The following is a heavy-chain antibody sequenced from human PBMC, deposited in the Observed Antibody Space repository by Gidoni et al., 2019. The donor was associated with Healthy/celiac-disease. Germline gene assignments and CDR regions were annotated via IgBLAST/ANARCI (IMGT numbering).Heavy chain of an antibody. CDR1: GGSISSYY. CDR2: IYYSGST. CDR3: ARLKWVYCGGDCYTTDAFDI. J-gene: IGHJ3*02. Sequence: QVQLQESGPGLVKPSETLSLTCTVSGGSISSYYWSWIRQPPGKGLEWIGYIYYSGSTNYNPSLKSRVTISVDTSKNQFSLKLSSVTAADTAVYYCARLKWVYCGGDCYTTDAFDIWGQGTMVTVSS. D-gene: IGHD2-21*01. V-gene: IGHV4-59*01.